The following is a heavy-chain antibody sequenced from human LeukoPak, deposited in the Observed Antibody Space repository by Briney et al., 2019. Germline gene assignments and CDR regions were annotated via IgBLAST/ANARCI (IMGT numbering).Heavy chain of an antibody. J-gene: IGHJ6*03. Sequence: ASVKVSCKASGYTFTGYYMHWVRQAPGQGLEWMGWINPNSGGTNYAQKFQGRVTMTRDTSISTAYMELSSLRSEDTAVYYCAREGRTYYDYVWGSYRYRNYYYYYMDVWGKGTTVTVSS. CDR3: AREGRTYYDYVWGSYRYRNYYYYYMDV. CDR2: INPNSGGT. D-gene: IGHD3-16*02. V-gene: IGHV1-2*02. CDR1: GYTFTGYY.